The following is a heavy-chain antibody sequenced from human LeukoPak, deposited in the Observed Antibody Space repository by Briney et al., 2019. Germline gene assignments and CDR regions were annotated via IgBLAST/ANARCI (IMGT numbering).Heavy chain of an antibody. CDR2: IYYSGST. CDR1: GGSISSYY. J-gene: IGHJ3*02. Sequence: SETLSLTCTVSGGSISSYYWSWIRQPPGKGLEWIGYIYYSGSTNYNPSLKSRVTVSVDMSKNQFSLKLTSVTAADTAVYYCARDPGTVVPSDAFDIWGQGTMVTVSS. D-gene: IGHD4-23*01. V-gene: IGHV4-59*01. CDR3: ARDPGTVVPSDAFDI.